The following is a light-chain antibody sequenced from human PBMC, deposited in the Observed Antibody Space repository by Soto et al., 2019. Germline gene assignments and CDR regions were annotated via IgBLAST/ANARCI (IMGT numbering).Light chain of an antibody. V-gene: IGKV1D-8*03. J-gene: IGKJ5*01. CDR1: QGISSY. CDR3: QQRSNWPPIT. Sequence: VICMTQSPSLLSASTGDRVTISCRMSQGISSYLAWYQQKAGKAPKLLIYDASSLESGVPSRFSGSGSGTEFTLTISSLEPEDFAVYYCQQRSNWPPITFGQGTRLEIK. CDR2: DAS.